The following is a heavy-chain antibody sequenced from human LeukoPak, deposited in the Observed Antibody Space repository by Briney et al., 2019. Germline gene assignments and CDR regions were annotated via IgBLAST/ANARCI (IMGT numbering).Heavy chain of an antibody. CDR3: AREGSTIDY. CDR2: ISTSSRYI. J-gene: IGHJ4*02. CDR1: GFTLSTFD. D-gene: IGHD6-13*01. V-gene: IGHV3-21*01. Sequence: GSLRLSCAASGFTLSTFDMNWVRQAPGKGLEWVSSISTSSRYIYYRDSVKGRFTISRDNAKNSLYLQMNSLRAEDTAVYYCAREGSTIDYWGQGTLVTVSS.